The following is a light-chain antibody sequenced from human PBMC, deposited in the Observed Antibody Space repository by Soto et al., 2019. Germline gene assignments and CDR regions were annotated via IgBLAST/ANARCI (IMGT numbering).Light chain of an antibody. J-gene: IGKJ5*01. CDR1: QTINSW. Sequence: DIQMTQSPSTLSASVGDRVTITCRASQTINSWLAWYQQKPGKAPNLLIYDASTLERGVPSRFSGTGSGTEFTLTIDSLQPDDFATYYCQQYHTSSITFGQGTRLEI. CDR3: QQYHTSSIT. CDR2: DAS. V-gene: IGKV1-5*01.